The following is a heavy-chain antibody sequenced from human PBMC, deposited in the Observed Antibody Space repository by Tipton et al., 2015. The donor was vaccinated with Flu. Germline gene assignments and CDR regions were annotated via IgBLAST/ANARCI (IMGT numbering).Heavy chain of an antibody. CDR3: ARHGPQGGDPSWFDP. CDR2: VSRTGST. V-gene: IGHV4-38-2*01. J-gene: IGHJ5*02. CDR1: GDSISSDFY. D-gene: IGHD2-21*02. Sequence: LRLSCAVSGDSISSDFYWAWIRQFPGKGLEWIGTVSRTGSTIYNPSLKSRVTISIDTSKNQFSLNIRSGTATDTAVYYCARHGPQGGDPSWFDPWGLGTLVTVSA.